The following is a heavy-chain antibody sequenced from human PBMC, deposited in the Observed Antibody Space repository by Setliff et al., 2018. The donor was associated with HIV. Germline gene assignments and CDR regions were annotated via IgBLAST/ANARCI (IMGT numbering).Heavy chain of an antibody. CDR3: VFGRGDGYFDY. CDR2: IYGDGTD. J-gene: IGHJ4*02. V-gene: IGHV2-5*02. D-gene: IGHD3-10*01. Sequence: SGPTLVNPTETLTVTCSISGVSFSSSGLYAGWIRQPPGKALEWLAVIYGDGTDFFRPSLKSRLSITKDAPKNQVVLTMTNMDPADTATYYCVFGRGDGYFDYWGQGTLVTVSS. CDR1: GVSFSSSGLY.